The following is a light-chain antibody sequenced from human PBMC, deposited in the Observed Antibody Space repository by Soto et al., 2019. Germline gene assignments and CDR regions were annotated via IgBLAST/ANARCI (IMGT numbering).Light chain of an antibody. J-gene: IGLJ1*01. V-gene: IGLV1-40*01. CDR3: QSYDSRLTAYV. CDR2: GNN. CDR1: SSSIGAGYD. Sequence: QSVLTQPPSVSGAPGQWVSISCTGSSSSIGAGYDVHWYHQLPGAAPKLLVSGNNNRPSGVPDRFSASKSGTSASLAITGLQTEDEAQYYCQSYDSRLTAYVFGTGTKLTVL.